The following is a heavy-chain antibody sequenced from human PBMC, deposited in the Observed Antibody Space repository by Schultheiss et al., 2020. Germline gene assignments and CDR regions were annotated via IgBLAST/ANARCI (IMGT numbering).Heavy chain of an antibody. V-gene: IGHV4-4*07. D-gene: IGHD6-19*01. CDR2: IYTSGST. CDR3: ARWVAVAGPGGTFDY. Sequence: SETLSLTCTVSGGSISSYYWSWIRQPAGKGLEWIGRIYTSGSTNYNPSLKSRVTISVDTSKNQFSLKLSSVTAADTAVYYCARWVAVAGPGGTFDYWGQGTLVTVSS. CDR1: GGSISSYY. J-gene: IGHJ4*02.